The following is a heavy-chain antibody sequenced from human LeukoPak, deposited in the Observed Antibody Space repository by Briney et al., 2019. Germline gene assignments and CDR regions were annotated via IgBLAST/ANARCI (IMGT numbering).Heavy chain of an antibody. CDR2: IYHSGST. J-gene: IGHJ6*03. Sequence: PSETLSLTCSVSGYSISSGYYWGWIRQPPGRGLEWIASIYHSGSTYYNPSLKSRVTISVDTSKNQFSLKLSSVTAADTAVYYCARGRYGDYPNYYYYYYMDVWGKGTTVTVSS. V-gene: IGHV4-38-2*02. CDR1: GYSISSGYY. D-gene: IGHD4-17*01. CDR3: ARGRYGDYPNYYYYYYMDV.